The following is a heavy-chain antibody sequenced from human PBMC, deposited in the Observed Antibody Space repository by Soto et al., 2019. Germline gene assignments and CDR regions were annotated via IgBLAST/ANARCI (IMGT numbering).Heavy chain of an antibody. CDR1: GFTFSGSA. Sequence: GSLRLSCAASGFTFSGSAMHWVRQAPGKGLEYVSAISSNGGSTYYANSVKGRFTISRDNSKNTLYLQMGSLRAEDMAVYYCARPSYYYDSSGYYWNYFDYWGQGTLVTVSS. CDR2: ISSNGGST. CDR3: ARPSYYYDSSGYYWNYFDY. D-gene: IGHD3-22*01. J-gene: IGHJ4*02. V-gene: IGHV3-64*01.